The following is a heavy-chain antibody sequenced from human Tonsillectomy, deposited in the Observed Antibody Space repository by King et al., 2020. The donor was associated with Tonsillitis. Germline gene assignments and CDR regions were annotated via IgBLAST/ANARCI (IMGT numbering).Heavy chain of an antibody. Sequence: LQLQESGPGLVKPSETLSLTCTVSGGSISSSSYYWGWIRQPPGKGLEWIGTWYYSGSTYYNPSLKSRVTISVDTSKNQFSLKLSSVTAADTAVYYCALNFYGSGTYYKASEYWGQGTLVTVSS. V-gene: IGHV4-39*01. CDR3: ALNFYGSGTYYKASEY. CDR2: WYYSGST. CDR1: GGSISSSSYY. D-gene: IGHD3-10*01. J-gene: IGHJ4*02.